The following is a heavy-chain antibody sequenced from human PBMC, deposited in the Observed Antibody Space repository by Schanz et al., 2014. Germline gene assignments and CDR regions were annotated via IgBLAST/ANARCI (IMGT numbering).Heavy chain of an antibody. CDR1: GFTFSSYA. D-gene: IGHD2-2*01. Sequence: QVQLVESGGGVVQPGRSLRLSCAAYGFTFSSYAMSWVRQAPGKGLEWVAVISYDGSNKYYADSVKGRFTISRDNAKKTLSLQMISLRAEDTAMYYCARRASCSRIGCPFDSWGQGTLVTVSS. CDR3: ARRASCSRIGCPFDS. J-gene: IGHJ4*02. CDR2: ISYDGSNK. V-gene: IGHV3-30-3*01.